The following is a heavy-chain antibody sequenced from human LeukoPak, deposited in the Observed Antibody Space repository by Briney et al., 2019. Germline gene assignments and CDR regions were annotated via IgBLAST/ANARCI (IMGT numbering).Heavy chain of an antibody. V-gene: IGHV3-23*01. Sequence: GGSLRLSCSASGFTFTTYAMGWVRQSPGKGLEWVSSISGGGGGTYYAEFVKGRFTISRDNSKNTLYLQMNSLRAEDTAVYYCAKFYDILTGYFDHWGQGTLVTVSS. CDR1: GFTFTTYA. D-gene: IGHD3-9*01. CDR3: AKFYDILTGYFDH. CDR2: ISGGGGGT. J-gene: IGHJ4*02.